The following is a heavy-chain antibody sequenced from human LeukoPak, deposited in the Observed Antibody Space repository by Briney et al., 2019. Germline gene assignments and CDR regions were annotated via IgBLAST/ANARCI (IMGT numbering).Heavy chain of an antibody. V-gene: IGHV3-21*01. CDR1: GVTFSSYS. CDR3: ARDGRDYDFWSGYLSGMDV. J-gene: IGHJ6*02. D-gene: IGHD3-3*01. CDR2: ITSTSSYI. Sequence: GGTLRLSCAASGVTFSSYSMNWVRQAPGKGLEWVSSITSTSSYIYNADSVKGRFTISRDNAKNSLNLQMTSLRAEDTAVYYCARDGRDYDFWSGYLSGMDVWGQGTTVTVSS.